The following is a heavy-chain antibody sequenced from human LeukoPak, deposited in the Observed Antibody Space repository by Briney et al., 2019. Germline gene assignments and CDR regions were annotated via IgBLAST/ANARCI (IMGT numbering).Heavy chain of an antibody. D-gene: IGHD4-17*01. CDR1: GFTFSSYA. V-gene: IGHV3-23*01. CDR3: AKFSPYGDVGY. CDR2: ISGSGGNT. Sequence: GGPLRLSCAASGFTFSSYAMSWVRQAPGKGLEWVSAISGSGGNTYYADSVKGRFTISRDNSKNTLYLQMNSLRAEDTAVYYCAKFSPYGDVGYWGQGTLVTVSS. J-gene: IGHJ4*02.